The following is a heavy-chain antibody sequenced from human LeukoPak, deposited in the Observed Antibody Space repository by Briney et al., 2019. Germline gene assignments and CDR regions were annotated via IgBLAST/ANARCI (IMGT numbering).Heavy chain of an antibody. V-gene: IGHV6-1*01. Sequence: SQTLSLTCAISGDSVSSNSAAWNWIRQSPSRGLEWLGKTYYRSKWYNDYAVSVESRITIIPDTSKNQFSLQLNSVTPEDTAVYYCSREIAASLNWFDPWGQGTLVTVSS. D-gene: IGHD6-13*01. J-gene: IGHJ5*02. CDR3: SREIAASLNWFDP. CDR1: GDSVSSNSAA. CDR2: TYYRSKWYN.